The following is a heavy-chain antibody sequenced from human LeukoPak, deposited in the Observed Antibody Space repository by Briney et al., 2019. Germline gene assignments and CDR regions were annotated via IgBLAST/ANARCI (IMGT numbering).Heavy chain of an antibody. Sequence: GGSLRLSCAASGFTFSSYSMNWVRQAPGKGLEWVSSISSSSSYIYYADSVKGRFTISRDNSKNTLYLQMNSLRAEDTAVYYCAKLNSGSGSYYPYFDYWGQGTLVTVSS. CDR2: ISSSSSYI. CDR1: GFTFSSYS. V-gene: IGHV3-21*04. J-gene: IGHJ4*02. D-gene: IGHD3-10*01. CDR3: AKLNSGSGSYYPYFDY.